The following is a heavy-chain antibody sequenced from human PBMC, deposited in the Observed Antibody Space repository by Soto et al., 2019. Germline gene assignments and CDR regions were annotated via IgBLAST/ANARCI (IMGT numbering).Heavy chain of an antibody. D-gene: IGHD3-3*01. CDR1: GFSLRNAIMG. CDR3: ARLLFWSGYYWGAYNWFDP. CDR2: IFSNDEK. J-gene: IGHJ5*02. V-gene: IGHV2-26*01. Sequence: GLALANPTETLTLTCTVSGFSLRNAIMGVSWIRQPPGKSLELLAHIFSNDEKSYSTSLKSRLTISKDTSKSQVVLTMTNMDPVDTATYYCARLLFWSGYYWGAYNWFDPWGQGTLVTVYS.